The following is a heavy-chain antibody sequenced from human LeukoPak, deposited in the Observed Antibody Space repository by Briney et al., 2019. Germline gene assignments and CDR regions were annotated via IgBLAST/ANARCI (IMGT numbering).Heavy chain of an antibody. Sequence: GGSLRLSCAASGFTFSSYEMNWVRQAPGKGLEWVSYISSSGSTIYYADSVKGRFTISRDNAKNSLYLQMNSLKAEDTAVYYCARYYCSVTSCYGRYFDSWGQGILVTVSS. D-gene: IGHD2-2*01. J-gene: IGHJ4*02. CDR2: ISSSGSTI. CDR1: GFTFSSYE. CDR3: ARYYCSVTSCYGRYFDS. V-gene: IGHV3-48*03.